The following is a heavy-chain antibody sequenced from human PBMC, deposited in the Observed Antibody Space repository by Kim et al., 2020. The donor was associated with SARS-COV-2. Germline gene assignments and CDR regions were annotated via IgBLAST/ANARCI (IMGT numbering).Heavy chain of an antibody. J-gene: IGHJ4*02. Sequence: GGSLRLSCAASGFTFSNAWMSWVRQAPGKGLEWVGRIKSKTDGGTTDYAAPVKGRFTISRDDSKNTLYLQMNSLKTEDTAVYYCTTDLYYDFWSGPQATKNFDYWGQGTLVTVSS. D-gene: IGHD3-3*01. CDR1: GFTFSNAW. CDR3: TTDLYYDFWSGPQATKNFDY. V-gene: IGHV3-15*01. CDR2: IKSKTDGGTT.